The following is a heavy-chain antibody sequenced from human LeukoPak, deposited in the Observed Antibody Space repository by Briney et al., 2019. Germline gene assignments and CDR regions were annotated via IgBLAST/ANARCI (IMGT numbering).Heavy chain of an antibody. J-gene: IGHJ3*02. CDR2: ISWNSGSI. Sequence: GRSLRLSCAASGFTFADYAMHWVRQAPGKGLEWVSGISWNSGSIGYADSVKGRFTISRDNAKNSLYLQMNSLRAEDTALYYCAKATVTTMAFDICGQGTMVTVSS. V-gene: IGHV3-9*01. CDR1: GFTFADYA. D-gene: IGHD4-17*01. CDR3: AKATVTTMAFDI.